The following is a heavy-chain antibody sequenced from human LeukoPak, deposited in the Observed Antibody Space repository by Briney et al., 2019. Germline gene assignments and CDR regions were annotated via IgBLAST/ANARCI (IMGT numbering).Heavy chain of an antibody. V-gene: IGHV3-21*01. CDR2: ISSSSNYI. CDR1: GFTFSSYS. CDR3: ARDSHYYGSGRKDY. D-gene: IGHD3-10*01. J-gene: IGHJ4*02. Sequence: GGSLRLSCATSGFTFSSYSKNWVRQAPGKGLEWVSSISSSSNYIDYADSLKGRFTISRDNAKNSLYLQMNSLRAEDTAVYYCARDSHYYGSGRKDYWGQGTLVTVSS.